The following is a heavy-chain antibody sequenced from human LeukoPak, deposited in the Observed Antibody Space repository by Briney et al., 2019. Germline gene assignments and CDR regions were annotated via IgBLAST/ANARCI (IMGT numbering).Heavy chain of an antibody. CDR1: GFSVSSNY. CDR3: ARDRGEGTDY. D-gene: IGHD3-16*01. CDR2: IFSGGNT. V-gene: IGHV3-53*01. Sequence: GGSLRLSCAASGFSVSSNYMTWVRQAPGKGLDWVSVIFSGGNTYYADSVKGRFTISRDSSKNTLYLQMNSLRAEDTAVYYCARDRGEGTDYWGQGTLVTVSS. J-gene: IGHJ4*02.